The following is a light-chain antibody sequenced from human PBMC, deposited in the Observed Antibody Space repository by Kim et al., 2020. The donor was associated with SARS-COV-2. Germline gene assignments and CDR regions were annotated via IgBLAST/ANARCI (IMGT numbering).Light chain of an antibody. Sequence: ATINCKSSQSVFFSSDNKNYLAWYQQKPGQPPKLLISWASTRESGVPDRFSGSGSGTDFTLTISRLQAEDAAVYYCQQYYATLALTFGGGTKVEI. CDR2: WAS. CDR1: QSVFFSSDNKNY. CDR3: QQYYATLALT. V-gene: IGKV4-1*01. J-gene: IGKJ4*01.